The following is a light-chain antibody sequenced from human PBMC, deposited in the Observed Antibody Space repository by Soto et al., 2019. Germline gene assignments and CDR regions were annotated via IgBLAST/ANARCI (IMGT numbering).Light chain of an antibody. Sequence: QSVLTQPRSVSGSPGQSVTISCTGTIIDIGGHDFVSWYQHHPGRAPKVIIYDVTDRPSGVSNRFSGSKSGNTASLTISGLQAEDEAEYYCSSYTNINTRACVFGTGTKVTVL. CDR1: IIDIGGHDF. CDR2: DVT. J-gene: IGLJ1*01. CDR3: SSYTNINTRACV. V-gene: IGLV2-14*03.